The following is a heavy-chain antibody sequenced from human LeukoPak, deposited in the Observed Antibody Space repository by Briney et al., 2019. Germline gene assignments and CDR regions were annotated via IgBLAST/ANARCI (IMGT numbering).Heavy chain of an antibody. CDR2: INHSGST. D-gene: IGHD6-13*01. Sequence: KPSETLSLTCAVYGGSFSGYYWSWIRQPPGKGLEWIGEINHSGSTNYNPSLKGRVTISVDTSKSQFSLKLSSVTAADTAVYYCASQSIAAAGLFFDYWGQGTLVTVSS. CDR1: GGSFSGYY. V-gene: IGHV4-34*01. CDR3: ASQSIAAAGLFFDY. J-gene: IGHJ4*02.